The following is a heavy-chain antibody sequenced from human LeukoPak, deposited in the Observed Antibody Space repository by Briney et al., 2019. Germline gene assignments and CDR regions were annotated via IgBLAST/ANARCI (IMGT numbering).Heavy chain of an antibody. D-gene: IGHD6-19*01. Sequence: SVKVSCKASGGTFSSYAISWVRQAPGQGLEWMGGIIPIFGTANYEQKFQGRVTITADESTSTAYMELSSLRSEDTAVYYCARANRQWLVRGGFDYWGQGTLVTVSS. V-gene: IGHV1-69*13. CDR2: IIPIFGTA. J-gene: IGHJ4*02. CDR1: GGTFSSYA. CDR3: ARANRQWLVRGGFDY.